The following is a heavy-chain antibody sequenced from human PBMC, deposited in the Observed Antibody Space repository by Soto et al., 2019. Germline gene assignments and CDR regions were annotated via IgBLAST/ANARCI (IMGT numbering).Heavy chain of an antibody. CDR2: IYYSRST. Sequence: QVQLQESGPGLVKPSQTLSLTCTVSGGSISSGGYYWSWIRQHPGKVLEWIGYIYYSRSTYYNQSRKSRFTISLDTSKNQFSLKLSFVSAADTAVYYCAREGYYYDSGGGFLVDWGQGTLVIVSS. CDR1: GGSISSGGYY. D-gene: IGHD3-10*01. CDR3: AREGYYYDSGGGFLVD. J-gene: IGHJ4*02. V-gene: IGHV4-31*03.